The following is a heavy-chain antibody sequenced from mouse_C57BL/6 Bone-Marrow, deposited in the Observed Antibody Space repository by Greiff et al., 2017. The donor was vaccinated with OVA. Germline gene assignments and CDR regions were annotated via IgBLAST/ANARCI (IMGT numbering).Heavy chain of an antibody. Sequence: EVMLVESGGDLVKPGGSLKLSCAASGFTFSSYGMSWVRQTPDKRLAWVATISSGGSYTYYPDSVKGRFTISRDNAKNTLYLQMSSLKSEDTAMYYCARGIHYDYPWFAYWGQGTLVTVSA. CDR2: ISSGGSYT. D-gene: IGHD2-4*01. J-gene: IGHJ3*01. V-gene: IGHV5-6*02. CDR3: ARGIHYDYPWFAY. CDR1: GFTFSSYG.